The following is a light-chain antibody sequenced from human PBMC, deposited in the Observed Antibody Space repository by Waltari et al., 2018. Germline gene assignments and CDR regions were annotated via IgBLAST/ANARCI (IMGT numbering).Light chain of an antibody. CDR3: QQRGHWLT. V-gene: IGKV3-11*01. J-gene: IGKJ4*01. CDR2: DAS. CDR1: QSVSSY. Sequence: EIVLTQSPATLSLSPGERATLSCRASQSVSSYLTWFQQKPGQAPRLLIYDASKRATGIPARFSGSGSGTDFTLTISSLEPEDFAVYYCQQRGHWLTVGGGTNVEIK.